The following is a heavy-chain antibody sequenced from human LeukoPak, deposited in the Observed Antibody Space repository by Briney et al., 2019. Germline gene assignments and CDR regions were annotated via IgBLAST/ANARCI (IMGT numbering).Heavy chain of an antibody. CDR1: GGSFSGYY. D-gene: IGHD2-15*01. V-gene: IGHV4-34*01. CDR2: INHSGRT. CDR3: ARPLGYCSDSRCPQSWFDP. J-gene: IGHJ5*02. Sequence: SETLTLTCAVSGGSFSGYYWTWIRQPPGKGLEWIGEINHSGRTNYNPSLKSRVIMSVDTSKNQFSLKLSSVTAADTAVYYCARPLGYCSDSRCPQSWFDPWGQGTLVTVSS.